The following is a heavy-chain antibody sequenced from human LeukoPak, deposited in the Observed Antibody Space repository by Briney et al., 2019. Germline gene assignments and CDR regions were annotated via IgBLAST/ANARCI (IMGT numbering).Heavy chain of an antibody. Sequence: GGSLRLSRAASGFTFSSYWMHWVRQAPGKGLVWVSRINSDGSSTSYADSVKGRFTISRDNAKNTLYLQMNSLRAEDTAVYYRARRMRYFDWLFDYWGQGTLVTVSS. CDR1: GFTFSSYW. V-gene: IGHV3-74*01. CDR2: INSDGSST. J-gene: IGHJ4*02. CDR3: ARRMRYFDWLFDY. D-gene: IGHD3-9*01.